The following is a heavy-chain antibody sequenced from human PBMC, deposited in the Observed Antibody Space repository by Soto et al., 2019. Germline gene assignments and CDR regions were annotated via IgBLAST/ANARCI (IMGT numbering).Heavy chain of an antibody. D-gene: IGHD2-21*01. Sequence: EVQLVESGGGLVQPGGSLRLSCAASGFTFSSYWMHWVRQAPGEGLVWVSRINSDGSSTSYADSVKGRFTISRDNAKNTLSLQMNSLRADDTAVYYCARLTAYYFDYWGLGTMVTVSS. J-gene: IGHJ4*02. CDR3: ARLTAYYFDY. CDR1: GFTFSSYW. V-gene: IGHV3-74*01. CDR2: INSDGSST.